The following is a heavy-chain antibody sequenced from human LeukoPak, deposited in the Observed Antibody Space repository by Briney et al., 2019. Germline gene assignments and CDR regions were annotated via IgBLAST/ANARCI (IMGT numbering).Heavy chain of an antibody. J-gene: IGHJ4*02. CDR1: GYTFTGYY. CDR2: INPNSGDT. Sequence: ASVKVSCRPSGYTFTGYYMHWVRQSPGQGLEWMGWINPNSGDTNYAQKFQGRVTMTRDTSISTAYMELSRLSADDTAIYYCARDEELRKLVPAHWGQGTLVTVSA. CDR3: ARDEELRKLVPAH. D-gene: IGHD6-13*01. V-gene: IGHV1-2*02.